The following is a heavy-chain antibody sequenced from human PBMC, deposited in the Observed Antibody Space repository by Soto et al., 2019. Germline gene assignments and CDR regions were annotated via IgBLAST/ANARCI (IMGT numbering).Heavy chain of an antibody. CDR1: GFTFSSFA. D-gene: IGHD3-16*02. Sequence: EVQLLESGGDLVQPGGFLRLSCVASGFTFSSFAMSWVRQAPGKGLEWVSTLSGSGGDTYYADSVKGRFTISRDKSKNTLYLQMDRLRVEDTAVYYCAKRGGYDYVWKSYRPDYWGQGTLVTVSS. J-gene: IGHJ4*02. V-gene: IGHV3-23*01. CDR3: AKRGGYDYVWKSYRPDY. CDR2: LSGSGGDT.